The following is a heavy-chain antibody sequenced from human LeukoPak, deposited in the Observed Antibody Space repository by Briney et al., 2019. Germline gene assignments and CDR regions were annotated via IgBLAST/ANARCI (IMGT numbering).Heavy chain of an antibody. CDR1: GGSMRSYY. CDR2: IYDSGRT. Sequence: SETLSLTCAVSGGSMRSYYWSWIRQPPGKGLEWIGYIYDSGRTNYNPSLKSRVTISVDTSKNHFSLRLNSVTAADTAVYNCARSDGGPFDYWGQGTLVTVSS. J-gene: IGHJ4*02. CDR3: ARSDGGPFDY. V-gene: IGHV4-59*01. D-gene: IGHD4-23*01.